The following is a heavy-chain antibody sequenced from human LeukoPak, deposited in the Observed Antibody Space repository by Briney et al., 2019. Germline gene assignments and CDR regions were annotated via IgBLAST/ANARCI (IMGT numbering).Heavy chain of an antibody. CDR3: ARASLGV. D-gene: IGHD3-10*01. CDR2: INPNTGGT. J-gene: IGHJ4*02. Sequence: ASVKVSCKASGYTFTDYYIHWVRQAPGQGLEWMGWINPNTGGTNYAQKFQDRVKMTREMSIYTTYMELSRLTSDDTALYYCARASLGVWGQGTLVTVSS. CDR1: GYTFTDYY. V-gene: IGHV1-2*02.